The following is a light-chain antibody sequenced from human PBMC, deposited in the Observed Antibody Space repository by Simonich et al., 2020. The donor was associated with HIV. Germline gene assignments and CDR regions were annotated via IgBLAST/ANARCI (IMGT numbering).Light chain of an antibody. CDR1: TGAVTSGHF. V-gene: IGLV7-46*01. CDR3: LLTYGGARV. CDR2: DTT. Sequence: QAVVTQEPSLTVSPVGTLTLTCGSSTGAVTSGHFPYWFQQKAGQAPRTLIYDTTSKPSWTPARFSGSLLGGKAALTLSGAQAEDEAEYYCLLTYGGARVFGGGTKLTVL. J-gene: IGLJ2*01.